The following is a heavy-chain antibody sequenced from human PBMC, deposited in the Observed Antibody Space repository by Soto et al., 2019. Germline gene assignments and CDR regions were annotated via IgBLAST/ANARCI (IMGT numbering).Heavy chain of an antibody. Sequence: QVQLQESGPGLVKPSETLSLTCAVSGYSISSGYYWGWIRKPPGKGLEWIGSIYHSGSTYYNPSLKSRVTISVDTSKNQFSLKLSSVTAADTAVYYCARGKPLTGYYNVLSFDYWGQGTLVTVSS. J-gene: IGHJ4*02. V-gene: IGHV4-38-2*01. D-gene: IGHD3-9*01. CDR2: IYHSGST. CDR3: ARGKPLTGYYNVLSFDY. CDR1: GYSISSGYY.